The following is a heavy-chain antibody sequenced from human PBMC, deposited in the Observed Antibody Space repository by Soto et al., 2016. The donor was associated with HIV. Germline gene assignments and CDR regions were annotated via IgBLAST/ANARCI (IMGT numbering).Heavy chain of an antibody. CDR2: IYSTGTS. D-gene: IGHD3-16*01. CDR1: GDSISSAGYS. Sequence: QVQLQESGPGLVKPSQTLSLTCSVSGDSISSAGYSWIWLRQHPTKGLEWLGYIYSTGTSYYNPSLMGRLSISLATSENRFSLQLRSVTVSDTAVYYCARSAFRDKXAHNYYYYYYIDVWAKGPRSTVSS. V-gene: IGHV4-31*03. CDR3: ARSAFRDKXAHNYYYYYYIDV. J-gene: IGHJ6*03.